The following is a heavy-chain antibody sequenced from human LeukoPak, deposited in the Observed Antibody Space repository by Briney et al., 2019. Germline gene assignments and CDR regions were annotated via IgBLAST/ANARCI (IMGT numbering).Heavy chain of an antibody. CDR2: ISSRGDTI. D-gene: IGHD5-18*01. Sequence: KHWGALRLSCTASGFPFSDKFMGWIRQAPGKGLEWVSYISSRGDTIHYLDAVKGRFSISRDNSKRSLYLQMSRLRVDDTAVYYCARGGYGWTFKQWGQGTLVSVSS. V-gene: IGHV3-11*01. J-gene: IGHJ4*02. CDR3: ARGGYGWTFKQ. CDR1: GFPFSDKF.